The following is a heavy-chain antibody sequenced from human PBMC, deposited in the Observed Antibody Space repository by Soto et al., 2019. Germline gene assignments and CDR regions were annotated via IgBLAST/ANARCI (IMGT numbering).Heavy chain of an antibody. Sequence: EVQLVESGGGLVQPGGSLTLSCTASGFTFSNYIINWVRQAPGKGLEWVAYISSSSSTIYYADSVKGRFTISRDNAKNSVYLQMNSLRDDDTAVYYCARGKDTAPRCGDYWGQGTLVTVSS. J-gene: IGHJ4*02. CDR1: GFTFSNYI. V-gene: IGHV3-48*02. D-gene: IGHD5-18*01. CDR3: ARGKDTAPRCGDY. CDR2: ISSSSSTI.